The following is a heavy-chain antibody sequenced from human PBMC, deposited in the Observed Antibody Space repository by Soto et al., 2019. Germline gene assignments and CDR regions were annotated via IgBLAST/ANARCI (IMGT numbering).Heavy chain of an antibody. CDR3: ARSQTTVTSYDY. CDR1: DGSIVGIGYS. V-gene: IGHV4-30-2*01. J-gene: IGHJ4*02. CDR2: IYHSGST. D-gene: IGHD4-17*01. Sequence: SEILRLTWSVLDGSIVGIGYSWGWIRQPPGKGLEWIGNIYHSGSTYYNPSLKSRVTISVDRSKNQFSLKLSSVTAADTAVYYCARSQTTVTSYDYWGQGTLVTVSS.